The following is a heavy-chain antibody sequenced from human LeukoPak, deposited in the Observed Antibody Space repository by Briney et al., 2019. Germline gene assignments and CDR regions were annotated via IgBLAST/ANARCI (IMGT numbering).Heavy chain of an antibody. CDR1: GFTFSTYW. D-gene: IGHD4-17*01. J-gene: IGHJ4*02. V-gene: IGHV3-74*01. CDR3: ARPSDGHYAQGGYFDY. Sequence: GGSLRLSCAASGFTFSTYWLHWVRQAPGKGLVWVSRIESDGASTTYADSVKGRFTISRDNAKNTLYLQMNSLRAEDTAVYYCARPSDGHYAQGGYFDYWGQGTLVTVSS. CDR2: IESDGAST.